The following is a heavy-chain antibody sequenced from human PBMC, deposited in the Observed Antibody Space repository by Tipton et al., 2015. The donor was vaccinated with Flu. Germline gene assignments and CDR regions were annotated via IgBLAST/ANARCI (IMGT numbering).Heavy chain of an antibody. D-gene: IGHD3-3*01. J-gene: IGHJ4*02. CDR1: GGSISSGSYY. V-gene: IGHV4-61*02. Sequence: TLSLTCTVSGGSISSGSYYWSWIRQPAGKGLEWIGRIYTSGSTNYNPSLKSRVTISVDTSKNQFSLKLSSVTAADTAVYYCARSKYPPQGGVVDDYWGQGTPVTVSS. CDR2: IYTSGST. CDR3: ARSKYPPQGGVVDDY.